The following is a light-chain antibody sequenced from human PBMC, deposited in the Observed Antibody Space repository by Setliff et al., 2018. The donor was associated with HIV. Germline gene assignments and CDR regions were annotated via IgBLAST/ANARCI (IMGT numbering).Light chain of an antibody. Sequence: QSALTQPASVSGSPGQSITISCTGTSSDVGGYNYVSWYQQHPGKVPKLMIYVVSNRPSGVSNRFSGSKSGNTASLTISGLQAEDEADYYCSSYTSSSTLVVFGGGTKVTVL. CDR3: SSYTSSSTLVV. V-gene: IGLV2-14*03. J-gene: IGLJ2*01. CDR2: VVS. CDR1: SSDVGGYNY.